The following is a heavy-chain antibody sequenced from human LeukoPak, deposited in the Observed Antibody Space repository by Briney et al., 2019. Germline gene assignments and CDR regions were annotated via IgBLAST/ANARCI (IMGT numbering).Heavy chain of an antibody. J-gene: IGHJ4*02. D-gene: IGHD5-18*01. CDR2: IYPGYSDT. CDR1: GSGFTSYW. V-gene: IGHV5-51*01. Sequence: GEALKISFKGSGSGFTSYWMGWARPRPGKGREWMGIIYPGYSDTRYSPSFQGQVPISADKSISTAYLQWSSLKASDTAMYYCARHGDGYSYANFDYWGQGTLVTVSS. CDR3: ARHGDGYSYANFDY.